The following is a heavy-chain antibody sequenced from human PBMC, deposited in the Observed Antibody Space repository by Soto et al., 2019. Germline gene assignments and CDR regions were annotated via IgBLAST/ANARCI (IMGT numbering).Heavy chain of an antibody. CDR3: ARIGLYDSDDYYYPDY. Sequence: PSETLSLTCAVYGGSFSGYYWSWIRQPPGKGLEWIGEINHSGSTNYNPSLKSRVTILVDTSKNQLSLKLSSVTAADTAVYHCARIGLYDSDDYYYPDYWGQGTLVTVSS. D-gene: IGHD3-22*01. J-gene: IGHJ4*02. CDR2: INHSGST. CDR1: GGSFSGYY. V-gene: IGHV4-34*01.